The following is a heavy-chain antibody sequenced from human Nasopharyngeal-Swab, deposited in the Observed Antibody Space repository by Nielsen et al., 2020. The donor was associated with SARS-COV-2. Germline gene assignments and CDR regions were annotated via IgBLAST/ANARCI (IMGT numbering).Heavy chain of an antibody. CDR3: ARDLGYIRYCSGGSCYQDY. J-gene: IGHJ4*02. CDR2: INPNSGGT. Sequence: ASVKVSCKASGYTFTGYYMHWVRQAPGQGLEWMGRINPNSGGTNYAQKFQGRVTMTRDTSISTAYMALSRLRSDDTAVYYCARDLGYIRYCSGGSCYQDYWGQGTLVTVSS. D-gene: IGHD2-15*01. V-gene: IGHV1-2*06. CDR1: GYTFTGYY.